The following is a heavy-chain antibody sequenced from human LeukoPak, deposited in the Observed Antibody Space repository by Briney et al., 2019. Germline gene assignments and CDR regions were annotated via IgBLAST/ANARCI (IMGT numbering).Heavy chain of an antibody. V-gene: IGHV3-9*01. CDR1: GFTFDDYA. CDR2: ISWNSGSI. Sequence: GGSPRLSCAASGFTFDDYAMHWVRQAPGKGLEWVSGISWNSGSIGYADSVKGRFTISRDNAKNTLYLQMTSLRAEDTAIYYCVRDGDVYNFDHWGQGTLVTVSS. D-gene: IGHD5-24*01. CDR3: VRDGDVYNFDH. J-gene: IGHJ4*02.